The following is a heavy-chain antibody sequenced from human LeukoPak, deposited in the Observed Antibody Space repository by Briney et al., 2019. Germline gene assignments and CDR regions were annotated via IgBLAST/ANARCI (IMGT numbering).Heavy chain of an antibody. J-gene: IGHJ4*02. CDR1: GYSISSGYY. Sequence: SETLSLTCTVSGYSISSGYYWGWIRQPPGKGLEWIGSIYHSGSTYYNPSLKSRVTISVDTSKNRFSLKLSSVTAADTAVYYCARVHGDYVRYFDYWGQGTLVTVSS. CDR3: ARVHGDYVRYFDY. D-gene: IGHD4-17*01. V-gene: IGHV4-38-2*02. CDR2: IYHSGST.